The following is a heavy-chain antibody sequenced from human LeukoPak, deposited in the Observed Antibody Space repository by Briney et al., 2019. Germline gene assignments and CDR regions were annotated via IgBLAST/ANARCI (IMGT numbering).Heavy chain of an antibody. CDR2: IKQDGSEK. V-gene: IGHV3-7*01. CDR3: ARDYSNPTYYYYYYMDV. J-gene: IGHJ6*03. CDR1: GFTFSSYA. D-gene: IGHD4-11*01. Sequence: GGSLRLSCAASGFTFSSYAMHWVRQAPGKGLEWVANIKQDGSEKYYVDSVKGRFTISRDNAKNSLYLQMNSLRAEDTAVYYCARDYSNPTYYYYYYMDVWGKGTTVTVSS.